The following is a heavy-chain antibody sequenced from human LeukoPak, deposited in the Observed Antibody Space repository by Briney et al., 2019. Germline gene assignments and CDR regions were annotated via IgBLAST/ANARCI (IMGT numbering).Heavy chain of an antibody. CDR2: ISSSGSTI. D-gene: IGHD4-11*01. V-gene: IGHV3-48*03. CDR3: ARIRSNYRGYFDY. J-gene: IGHJ4*02. Sequence: GGSLRLSCAASGFTFSSYEMNWVRQAPGKGLEWVSHISSSGSTIYYADSVKGRFTISRDNAKNSLYLQMNSLRAEDTAVYYCARIRSNYRGYFDYWGQGTLVTVSS. CDR1: GFTFSSYE.